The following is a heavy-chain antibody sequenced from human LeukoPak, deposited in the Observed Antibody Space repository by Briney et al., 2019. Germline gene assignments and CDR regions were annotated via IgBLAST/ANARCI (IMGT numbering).Heavy chain of an antibody. CDR3: AKGGIAVASTSYYYYMDV. CDR2: ISSSSSYI. CDR1: GFTFSSYS. V-gene: IGHV3-21*01. Sequence: GGSLRLSCAASGFTFSSYSMNWVRQAPGRGLEWVSSISSSSSYIYYADSVKGRFTISRDNAKNSLYLQMNSLRAEDTAVYYCAKGGIAVASTSYYYYMDVWGKGTTVTISS. J-gene: IGHJ6*03. D-gene: IGHD6-19*01.